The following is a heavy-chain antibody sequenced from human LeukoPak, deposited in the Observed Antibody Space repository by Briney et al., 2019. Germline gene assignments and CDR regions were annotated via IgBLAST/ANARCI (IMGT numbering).Heavy chain of an antibody. CDR3: AKERVKLAARPVGLDY. D-gene: IGHD6-6*01. CDR2: ISGSGGTK. J-gene: IGHJ4*02. Sequence: PGGSLRLSCEASGFIFGNYAMSWVRQAPGKGLEWVSSISGSGGTKYYVDSVKGRFTISRDNSKNTVYLQMNSLKAEDTALYYCAKERVKLAARPVGLDYWGQGTLVTVSS. V-gene: IGHV3-23*01. CDR1: GFIFGNYA.